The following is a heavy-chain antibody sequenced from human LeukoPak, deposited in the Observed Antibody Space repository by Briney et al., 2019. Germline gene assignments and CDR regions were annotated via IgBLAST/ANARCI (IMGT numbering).Heavy chain of an antibody. D-gene: IGHD3-22*01. CDR3: ARSSGFYLWYFDY. Sequence: GGSLRLSCAASGFTVSDNYMNWVRQAPGKGLEWVSVIYSGGSTYYADSVKGRFTISRDNSKNTMYLQMNSLRAEDTAVYYCARSSGFYLWYFDYWGQGTLATVSS. V-gene: IGHV3-53*01. CDR2: IYSGGST. CDR1: GFTVSDNY. J-gene: IGHJ4*02.